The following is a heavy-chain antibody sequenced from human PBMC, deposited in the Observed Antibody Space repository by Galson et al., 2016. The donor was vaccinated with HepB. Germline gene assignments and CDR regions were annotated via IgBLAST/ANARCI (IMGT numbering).Heavy chain of an antibody. Sequence: SVKVSCKASGDTFSRFAISWVRQAPGQGLEWMGGIIPTLGVTTYAQSFQGRVTITADKSTSTVYMELISRRAEDTAVDYCASVNCGDGLSDVDFWGQGALVTVSA. CDR3: ASVNCGDGLSDVDF. CDR2: IIPTLGVT. J-gene: IGHJ4*02. CDR1: GDTFSRFA. D-gene: IGHD2-21*01. V-gene: IGHV1-69*10.